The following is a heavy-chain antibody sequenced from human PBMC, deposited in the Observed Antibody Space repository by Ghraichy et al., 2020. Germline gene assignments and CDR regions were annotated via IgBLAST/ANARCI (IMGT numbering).Heavy chain of an antibody. CDR2: ISWNSGSI. V-gene: IGHV3-9*01. D-gene: IGHD2-2*02. J-gene: IGHJ6*02. Sequence: GGSLRLSCAASGFTFDDYAMHWVRQAPGKGLEWVSGISWNSGSIGYADSVKGRFTISRDNAKNSLYLHMNSLRAEDTALYYCAKDMSAAIGEGYYYGMDVWGQGTTVTVSS. CDR3: AKDMSAAIGEGYYYGMDV. CDR1: GFTFDDYA.